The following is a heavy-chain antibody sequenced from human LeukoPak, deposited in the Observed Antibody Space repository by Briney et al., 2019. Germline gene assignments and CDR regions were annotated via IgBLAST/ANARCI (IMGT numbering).Heavy chain of an antibody. CDR2: ISRSSNSI. CDR3: ARDGRGEYNYGTYWYFDL. CDR1: GFNFSSYG. V-gene: IGHV3-48*04. D-gene: IGHD5-18*01. Sequence: QPGGSLRLSCAASGFNFSSYGMIWVRQAPGKGLEWLSYISRSSNSIYYADSVKGRFTISRDNAKNSLYLQMNSLRAEDTAVYYCARDGRGEYNYGTYWYFDLWGRGTLVTVSS. J-gene: IGHJ2*01.